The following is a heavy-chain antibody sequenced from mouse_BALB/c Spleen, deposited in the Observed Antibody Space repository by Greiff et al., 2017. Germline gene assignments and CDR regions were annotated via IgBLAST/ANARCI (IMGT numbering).Heavy chain of an antibody. D-gene: IGHD1-2*01. CDR3: ARSGDYYGRYFDY. CDR2: IYPGDGDT. Sequence: VQLQQSGPELVKPGASVKISCKASGYAFSSPWMNRVKQRPGQGLEWIGRIYPGDGDTNYNGKFKGKATLTADKSSSTAYMQLSSLTSVDAAVYFCARSGDYYGRYFDYWGQGTTLTVSS. V-gene: IGHV1-82*01. CDR1: GYAFSSPW. J-gene: IGHJ2*01.